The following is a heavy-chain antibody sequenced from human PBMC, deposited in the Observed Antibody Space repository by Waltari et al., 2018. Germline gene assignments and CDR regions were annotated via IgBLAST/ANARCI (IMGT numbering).Heavy chain of an antibody. V-gene: IGHV3-7*01. CDR3: ARGRVDFAY. CDR2: VKEDGSEK. J-gene: IGHJ4*02. Sequence: EVQLVESGGNLVQPGGSLRLSCAASGFAFSTYWMRWVRQAPGKGLEWVANVKEDGSEKYYVDSVKGRFTISRDNAKNSLYLQMNSLRAEDTAVYFCARGRVDFAYWGQGTLVTVSS. CDR1: GFAFSTYW.